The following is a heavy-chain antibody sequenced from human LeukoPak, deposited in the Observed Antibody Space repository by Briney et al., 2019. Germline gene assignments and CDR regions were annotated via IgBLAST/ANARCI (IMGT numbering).Heavy chain of an antibody. V-gene: IGHV4-39*07. J-gene: IGHJ5*02. CDR1: GGSISSSSYY. D-gene: IGHD3-10*01. CDR2: IYYSGST. Sequence: SETLSLTCTVSGGSISSSSYYWGWISQPPGKGLEWIGSIYYSGSTYYNPSLKSRVTISVDTSKNQFSLKLSSVTAADTAVYYCARSWFGLNWFDPWGQGTLVTVSS. CDR3: ARSWFGLNWFDP.